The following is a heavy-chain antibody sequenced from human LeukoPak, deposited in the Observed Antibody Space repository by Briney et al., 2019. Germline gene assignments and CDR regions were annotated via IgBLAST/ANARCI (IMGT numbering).Heavy chain of an antibody. CDR3: ARASYYYDIWWFDP. J-gene: IGHJ5*02. Sequence: GASVKVSCKASGYTFTGYYMHWARQAPGQGLEWMGWINPNSGGTNYAQKFQGRVTMTRDTSISTAYMELSRLRSDDTAVYYCARASYYYDIWWFDPWGQGTLVTVSS. CDR1: GYTFTGYY. D-gene: IGHD3-22*01. V-gene: IGHV1-2*02. CDR2: INPNSGGT.